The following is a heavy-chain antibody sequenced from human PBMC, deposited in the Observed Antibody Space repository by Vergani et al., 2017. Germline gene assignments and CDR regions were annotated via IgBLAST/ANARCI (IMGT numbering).Heavy chain of an antibody. CDR3: ARGQAILSPVSYFDY. Sequence: QVQLVQSGAEVKKPGASVKVSCKASGYTFTSYGISWVRQAPGQGLEWMGWISAYNGNTNYAQKLQGRVTMTTDTSTRTAYMELRSLRSVDTAVYYCARGQAILSPVSYFDYWGQGTLVTVSS. CDR2: ISAYNGNT. CDR1: GYTFTSYG. V-gene: IGHV1-18*01. D-gene: IGHD3-9*01. J-gene: IGHJ4*02.